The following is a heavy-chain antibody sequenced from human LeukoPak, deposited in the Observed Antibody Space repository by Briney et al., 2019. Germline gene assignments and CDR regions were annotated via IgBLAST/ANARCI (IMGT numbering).Heavy chain of an antibody. CDR2: ISWNSGSI. J-gene: IGHJ4*02. CDR1: GFTFDDYA. Sequence: GRSLRLSCAASGFTFDDYARRWVRQAPGKGLEWVSGISWNSGSIGYADSVRGRFTISRDNAKNSLYLQMNSLTAEDRALYYCAKDIRGDYSGSLFDYWGQGTMVTVSS. V-gene: IGHV3-9*01. CDR3: AKDIRGDYSGSLFDY. D-gene: IGHD1-26*01.